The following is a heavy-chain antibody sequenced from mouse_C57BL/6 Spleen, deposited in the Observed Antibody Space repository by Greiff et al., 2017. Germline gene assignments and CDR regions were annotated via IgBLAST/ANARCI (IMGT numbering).Heavy chain of an antibody. Sequence: QVQLKQPGAELVRPGTSVKLSCKASGYTFTSYWMHWVKQRPGQGLEWIGVIDPSDSYTNYNQKFKGKATLTVDTSSSTAYMQLSSLTSEDSAVYYCARRRSTGTGDYYAMDYWGQGTSVTVSS. V-gene: IGHV1-59*01. J-gene: IGHJ4*01. CDR3: ARRRSTGTGDYYAMDY. D-gene: IGHD4-1*02. CDR2: IDPSDSYT. CDR1: GYTFTSYW.